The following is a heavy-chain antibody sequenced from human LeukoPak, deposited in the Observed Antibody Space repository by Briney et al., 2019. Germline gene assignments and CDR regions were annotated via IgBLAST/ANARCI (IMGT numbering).Heavy chain of an antibody. Sequence: PGGSLRLSCAASGFTFSSYAMSWVRQAPGKGLEWVSAISGSGGSTYYADPVKGRFTISRDNSKNTLYLQMNSLRAEDTAVYYCAKGAYYDSSGYIFDYWGQGTLVTVSS. J-gene: IGHJ4*02. D-gene: IGHD3-22*01. CDR2: ISGSGGST. V-gene: IGHV3-23*01. CDR3: AKGAYYDSSGYIFDY. CDR1: GFTFSSYA.